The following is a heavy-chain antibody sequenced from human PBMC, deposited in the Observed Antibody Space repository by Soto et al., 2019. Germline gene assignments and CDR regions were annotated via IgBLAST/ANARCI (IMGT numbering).Heavy chain of an antibody. V-gene: IGHV3-9*01. Sequence: GGSLRLSCAASGFTFDDYAMHWVRQAPGKGLEWVSGISWNSGSIGYADSVKGRFTISRDNAKNSLYLQMNSLRAEDTALYYCAKDIIRSSGGSCYYDYWGQGTLVTVSS. CDR3: AKDIIRSSGGSCYYDY. D-gene: IGHD2-15*01. J-gene: IGHJ4*02. CDR2: ISWNSGSI. CDR1: GFTFDDYA.